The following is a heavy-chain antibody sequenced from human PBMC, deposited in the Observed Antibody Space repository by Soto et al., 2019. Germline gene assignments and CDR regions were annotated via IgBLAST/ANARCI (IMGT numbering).Heavy chain of an antibody. CDR1: GASVTSGDFY. CDR3: AALLAGG. V-gene: IGHV4-30-4*01. J-gene: IGHJ4*02. Sequence: QVQLQEPGPRLVSPSETLSLTCTVSGASVTSGDFYWSWIRQPPGKGLEWIGYVYYNESAYYNPSLKSRSSISVHTSKNHFTLEVSSVAAADTAVYYCAALLAGGWGQGSLVTVSS. CDR2: VYYNESA. D-gene: IGHD3-10*01.